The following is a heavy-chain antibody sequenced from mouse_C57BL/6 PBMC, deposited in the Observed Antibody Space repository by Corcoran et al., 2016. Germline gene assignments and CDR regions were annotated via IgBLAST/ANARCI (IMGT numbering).Heavy chain of an antibody. V-gene: IGHV9-3*01. CDR2: INTYSGVP. J-gene: IGHJ4*01. Sequence: QIQLVQSGPELKKPGETVKISCKASGYTFTTYGMSWVKQAPGKGLKWRGWINTYSGVPTYADDFKGRFAFSLETSASTAYLQINNLKNEDTATYFCAKDYGSFYAIDYWGQGTSVTLSS. CDR3: AKDYGSFYAIDY. D-gene: IGHD1-1*01. CDR1: GYTFTTYG.